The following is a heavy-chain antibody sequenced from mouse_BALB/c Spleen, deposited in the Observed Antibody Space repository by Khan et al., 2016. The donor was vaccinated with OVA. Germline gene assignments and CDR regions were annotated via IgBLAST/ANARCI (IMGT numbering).Heavy chain of an antibody. CDR2: ISYSGST. CDR3: ARTARIKY. CDR1: GYSITSGYG. V-gene: IGHV3-2*02. D-gene: IGHD1-2*01. Sequence: EVQLVESGPGLVKPSQSLSLTCTVTGYSITSGYGWNWLRQFPGNKLEWMGYISYSGSTNYNPSLKSRISITRDTSKNQFFLQLNSVTTEDTATYYSARTARIKYWGQGTTLTVSA. J-gene: IGHJ2*01.